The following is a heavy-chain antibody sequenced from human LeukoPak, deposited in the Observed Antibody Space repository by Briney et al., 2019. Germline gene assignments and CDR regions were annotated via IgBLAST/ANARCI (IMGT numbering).Heavy chain of an antibody. J-gene: IGHJ3*02. CDR3: ARDAPRGGGGDLRVSFDI. V-gene: IGHV3-30*02. CDR2: IRYDGSNK. D-gene: IGHD2-21*02. Sequence: GGSLRLSCAASGFTFSSYGMHWVRQAPGKGLEWVAFIRYDGSNKYYADSVKGRFTISRDNSKNTLYLQMNSLRSEDTAVYYCARDAPRGGGGDLRVSFDIWGQGTMVTVSS. CDR1: GFTFSSYG.